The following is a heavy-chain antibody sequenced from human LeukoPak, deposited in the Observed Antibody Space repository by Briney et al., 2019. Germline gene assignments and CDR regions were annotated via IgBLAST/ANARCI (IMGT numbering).Heavy chain of an antibody. CDR3: ARGRRQVLRYFDWRTYFDY. J-gene: IGHJ4*02. D-gene: IGHD3-9*01. CDR2: IYYSGST. CDR1: GGSISSSSYY. V-gene: IGHV4-39*07. Sequence: ETLSLTCTVSGGSISSSSYYWGWIRQPPGKGLEWIGSIYYSGSTYYNPSLKSRVTISVDTSKNQFSLKLSSVTAADTAVYYCARGRRQVLRYFDWRTYFDYWGQGTLVTVSS.